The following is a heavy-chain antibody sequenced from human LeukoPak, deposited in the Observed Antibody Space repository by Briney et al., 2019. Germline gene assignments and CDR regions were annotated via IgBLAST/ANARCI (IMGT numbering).Heavy chain of an antibody. V-gene: IGHV3-30*02. CDR3: AKYLSSSSCLDY. J-gene: IGHJ4*02. CDR2: IRYDGSNK. CDR1: GFTFSSYG. D-gene: IGHD6-13*01. Sequence: PGGSLRLSCAASGFTFSSYGMHWVRQAPGKGLEWVAFIRYDGSNKYYADSVKGRFTISRDNSKNTLYLQMNSLRAEDTAVYYRAKYLSSSSCLDYWGQGTLVTVSS.